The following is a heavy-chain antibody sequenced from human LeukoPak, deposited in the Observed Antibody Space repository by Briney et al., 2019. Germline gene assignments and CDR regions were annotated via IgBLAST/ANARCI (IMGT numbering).Heavy chain of an antibody. CDR3: ARVEEGYGSGRRENYYYYYMDV. J-gene: IGHJ6*03. V-gene: IGHV4-4*07. Sequence: PSETLSLTCTVSGGSISSYYWSWIRQPAGKGLEWIGRIYTSGSTNYNPSLKSRVTISVDTPKNQFSLKLSPVTAADTAVYYCARVEEGYGSGRRENYYYYYMDVWGKGTTVTISS. CDR1: GGSISSYY. D-gene: IGHD3-10*01. CDR2: IYTSGST.